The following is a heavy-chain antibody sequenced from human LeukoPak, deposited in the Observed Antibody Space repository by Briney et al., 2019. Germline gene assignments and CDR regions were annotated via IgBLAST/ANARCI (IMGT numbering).Heavy chain of an antibody. D-gene: IGHD3-3*01. CDR2: MPYDGSNK. J-gene: IGHJ5*02. V-gene: IGHV3-30*18. CDR3: AKQVTIFGVVIIDEPYNWFDP. CDR1: GFTFSSYG. Sequence: GRSLRLSCAASGFTFSSYGMHRVRQAPGKGLEWVAVMPYDGSNKYYADSVKGRFTISRDNSKNTLYLQMNSLRAEDTAVYYCAKQVTIFGVVIIDEPYNWFDPWGQGTLVTVSS.